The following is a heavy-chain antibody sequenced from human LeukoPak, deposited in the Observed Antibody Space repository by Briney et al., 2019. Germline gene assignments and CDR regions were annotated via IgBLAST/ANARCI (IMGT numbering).Heavy chain of an antibody. CDR3: ASDVSADYDFWSGYPKNWFDP. V-gene: IGHV4-61*02. CDR2: IYTSGST. J-gene: IGHJ5*02. CDR1: GGSISSGSYY. Sequence: SETLSLTCTVSGGSISSGSYYWSWIRQPAGKGLEWIGRIYTSGSTNYNPSLKSRVTISVDTSKNQFSLKLSSVTAADTAVYYCASDVSADYDFWSGYPKNWFDPWGQGTLVTVSS. D-gene: IGHD3-3*01.